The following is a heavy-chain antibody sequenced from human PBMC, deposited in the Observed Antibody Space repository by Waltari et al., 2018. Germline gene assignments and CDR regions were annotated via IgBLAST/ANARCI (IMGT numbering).Heavy chain of an antibody. CDR3: ATGKARYYFDY. Sequence: QVQLVQSGAEVKKPGAAVKVSCQVSGYTLTDFSMPWVRQAPGKGLEWMGGFDPEDGETIYPQKFQGRVTMTEDTSTDTAYMELSSLRSEDTAVYYCATGKARYYFDYWGQGTLVTVSS. CDR1: GYTLTDFS. CDR2: FDPEDGET. J-gene: IGHJ4*02. V-gene: IGHV1-24*01.